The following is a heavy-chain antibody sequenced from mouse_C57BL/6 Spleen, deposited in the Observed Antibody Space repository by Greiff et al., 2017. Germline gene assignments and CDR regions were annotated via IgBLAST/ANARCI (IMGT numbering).Heavy chain of an antibody. CDR1: GYAFSSSW. J-gene: IGHJ2*01. Sequence: QVQLKQSGPELVKPGASVKISCKASGYAFSSSWMNWVKQRPGKGLEWIGRIYPGDGDTNYNGKFKGKATLTADKSSSTAYMQLSSLTSEDSAVYFCARDYYGSSDVFFDYWGQGTTLTVSS. CDR2: IYPGDGDT. CDR3: ARDYYGSSDVFFDY. D-gene: IGHD1-1*01. V-gene: IGHV1-82*01.